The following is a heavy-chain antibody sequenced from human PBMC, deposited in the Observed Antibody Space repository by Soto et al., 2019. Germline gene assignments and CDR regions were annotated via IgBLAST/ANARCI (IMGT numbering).Heavy chain of an antibody. Sequence: QVQVVESGGGLVKPGGSLRLSCAASGFTFSDFYMSWIRQAPGKGLEWISYISSGSTNIFYADSVKGRFTVSRDNAKNSVYLQMDSLRAEDTAVYYCARDRNAAGSDYWGQGTLVTVSS. J-gene: IGHJ4*02. CDR3: ARDRNAAGSDY. CDR1: GFTFSDFY. V-gene: IGHV3-11*01. CDR2: ISSGSTNI. D-gene: IGHD1-1*01.